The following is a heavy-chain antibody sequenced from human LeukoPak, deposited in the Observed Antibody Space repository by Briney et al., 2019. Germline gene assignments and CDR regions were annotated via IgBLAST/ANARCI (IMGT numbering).Heavy chain of an antibody. CDR2: IYYSGST. Sequence: SQTLSLTYTVSGDSVSTYYWNWNRQPPGEGLEWIGYIYYSGSTNYNPSLKSRVTISVDTSKDQLSLKLSSVTAADTAVYYCARLGHQGFDYWGQGTLVTVSS. CDR3: ARLGHQGFDY. J-gene: IGHJ4*02. D-gene: IGHD1-26*01. CDR1: GDSVSTYY. V-gene: IGHV4-59*08.